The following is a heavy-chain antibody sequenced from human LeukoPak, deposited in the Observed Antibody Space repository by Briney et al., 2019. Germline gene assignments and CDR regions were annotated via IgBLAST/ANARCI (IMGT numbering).Heavy chain of an antibody. D-gene: IGHD2-15*01. CDR1: GGSISSYY. J-gene: IGHJ5*02. CDR2: IYYSGST. V-gene: IGHV4-59*08. Sequence: SETLSLTCTVSGGSISSYYWSWIRQPPGKGLEWIGYIYYSGSTNYNPSLKSRVTISVDTSKNQFSLKLSSVTAADTAVYYCARLRGGYCSGGSCSNNWFDPWGQGTLVTVSS. CDR3: ARLRGGYCSGGSCSNNWFDP.